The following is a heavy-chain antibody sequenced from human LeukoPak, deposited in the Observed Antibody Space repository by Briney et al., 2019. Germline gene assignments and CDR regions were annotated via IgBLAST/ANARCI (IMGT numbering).Heavy chain of an antibody. J-gene: IGHJ4*02. Sequence: GGSLRLSCAASGFTFSSYAMSWVCQAPGKGLEWVSAISGSGGSTYYADSVKGRFTISRDNSKNTLYLQMNSPRAEDTAVYYCAKDRNVYCSSTSCSSEFDYWGQGTLVTVSS. CDR1: GFTFSSYA. D-gene: IGHD2-2*01. CDR3: AKDRNVYCSSTSCSSEFDY. CDR2: ISGSGGST. V-gene: IGHV3-23*01.